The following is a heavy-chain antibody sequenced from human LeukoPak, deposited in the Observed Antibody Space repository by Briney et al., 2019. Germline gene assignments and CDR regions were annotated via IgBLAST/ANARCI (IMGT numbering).Heavy chain of an antibody. D-gene: IGHD6-6*01. V-gene: IGHV3-30*02. CDR2: IRYDRSNK. Sequence: PGGSLRLSCAASGFTFSSYGMHWVRQAPGKGLEWVAFIRYDRSNKYYADSVKGRFTISRDNSKNTLYLQMNSLRAEDTAVYYCAKDSSSSWSRYYFDYWGQGTLVTVSS. CDR3: AKDSSSSWSRYYFDY. J-gene: IGHJ4*02. CDR1: GFTFSSYG.